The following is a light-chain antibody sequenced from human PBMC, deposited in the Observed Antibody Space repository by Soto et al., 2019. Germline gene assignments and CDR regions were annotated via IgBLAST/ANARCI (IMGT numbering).Light chain of an antibody. CDR1: QSVNSN. Sequence: ETVMTQSPATLSVSPGERATLSCRASQSVNSNLAWYQQKLGQAPRVLIYGASSRATGIPDRFSGSGSGTEFTLTISRLEPEDFAVYYCQQYGSSSWTFGQGTKVDIK. CDR3: QQYGSSSWT. J-gene: IGKJ1*01. V-gene: IGKV3-20*01. CDR2: GAS.